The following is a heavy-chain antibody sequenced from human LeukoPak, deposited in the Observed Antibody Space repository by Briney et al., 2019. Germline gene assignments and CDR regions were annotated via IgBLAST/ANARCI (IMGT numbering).Heavy chain of an antibody. V-gene: IGHV4-39*07. D-gene: IGHD3-10*01. CDR2: IYYSGST. CDR1: GGSIRSGGYY. J-gene: IGHJ4*02. CDR3: ARDRYYYGSGSYYFDY. Sequence: SETLSLTCTVSGGSIRSGGYYWGWIRQPPGKGLEWIATIYYSGSTYSNPSLKSRVSISVDTSKNQFSLKLSSVTAADTAVYYCARDRYYYGSGSYYFDYWGQGTLVTVSS.